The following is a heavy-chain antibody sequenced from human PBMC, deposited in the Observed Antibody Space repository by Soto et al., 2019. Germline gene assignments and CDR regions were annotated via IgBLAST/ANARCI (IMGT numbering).Heavy chain of an antibody. CDR3: ARVVVGLAAPRVWPY. CDR2: INPYNGNT. V-gene: IGHV1-18*01. Sequence: GASVKVSCKASGYTFTSYGISWVRQAPGQGLEWMAWINPYNGNTKYAGKFLGRVTVTTDTSTATAYMEVRSLTSDDTAVFYCARVVVGLAAPRVWPYWGQGTPVTVSS. CDR1: GYTFTSYG. J-gene: IGHJ4*02. D-gene: IGHD6-13*01.